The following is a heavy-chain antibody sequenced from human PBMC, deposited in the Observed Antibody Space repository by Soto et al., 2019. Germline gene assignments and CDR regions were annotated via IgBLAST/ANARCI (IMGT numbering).Heavy chain of an antibody. V-gene: IGHV4-39*01. CDR3: ARPRGKSDWFDT. CDR1: GGSISSSIYY. Sequence: SETLSLTCTVSGGSISSSIYYWGWIRQPPGKGLEWIGSIYYSGSTYYNPSLKSRVTISVDTSKNQFSLKLSSVTAADTAVYYCARPRGKSDWFDTWGQGTLVTVSS. J-gene: IGHJ5*02. CDR2: IYYSGST.